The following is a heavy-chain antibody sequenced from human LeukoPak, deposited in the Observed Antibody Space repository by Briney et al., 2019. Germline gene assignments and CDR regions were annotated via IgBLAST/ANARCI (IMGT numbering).Heavy chain of an antibody. V-gene: IGHV4-59*08. Sequence: PSETLSVTCTVSGGSISSYYWSWIRQPPGNGLEWIGYIYYSGSTNYNPSLKSRVTISVDTSKNQFSLKLSSVTAADTAVYYCARVGGPEDSYYYYGMDVWGQGTTVTVSS. CDR3: ARVGGPEDSYYYYGMDV. D-gene: IGHD3-16*01. CDR2: IYYSGST. J-gene: IGHJ6*02. CDR1: GGSISSYY.